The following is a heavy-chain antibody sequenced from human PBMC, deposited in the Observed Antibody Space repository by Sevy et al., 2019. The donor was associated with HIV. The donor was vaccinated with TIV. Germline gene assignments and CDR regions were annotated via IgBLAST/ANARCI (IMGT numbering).Heavy chain of an antibody. CDR3: ATDIVVGRDY. CDR2: FHEDGES. V-gene: IGHV1-24*01. CDR1: GYTLSKLS. J-gene: IGHJ4*02. D-gene: IGHD2-2*01. Sequence: ASVKVSCKVSGYTLSKLSMHWVRQAPGKGLEWIGGFHEDGESMYGQKFQGRVTMTEDTSTDTAYMELSSLRSEDTAVYYCATDIVVGRDYWGQGTLVTVSS.